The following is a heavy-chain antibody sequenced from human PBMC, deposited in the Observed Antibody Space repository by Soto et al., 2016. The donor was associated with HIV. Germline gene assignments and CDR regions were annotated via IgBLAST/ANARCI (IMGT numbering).Heavy chain of an antibody. CDR2: IYYSGRA. J-gene: IGHJ4*02. CDR1: GGSITSSPYY. Sequence: QLQLQESGPGLVKPSATLSLTCTISGGSITSSPYYGGWIRQTPGKGLEWIGNIYYSGRAYYNPSLKSRVTISVDTSKSQFSLRLSSVTAADTAVYFXARGLRGYYFDSWGQGNPGHRLL. V-gene: IGHV4-39*01. CDR3: ARGLRGYYFDS. D-gene: IGHD2-15*01.